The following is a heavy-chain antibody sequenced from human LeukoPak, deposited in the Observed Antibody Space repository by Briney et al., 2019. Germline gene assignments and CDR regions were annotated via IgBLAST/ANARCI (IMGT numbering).Heavy chain of an antibody. V-gene: IGHV3-30*18. CDR1: GFTFSSYG. CDR2: ISYDGSNK. D-gene: IGHD4-17*01. J-gene: IGHJ3*02. Sequence: PGGSLRLSCAASGFTFSSYGMHWVRQAPGKGLEWVSVISYDGSNKYYADSVKGRFTISRDNSKNTLYLQMNSLRAEDTAVYYCAKDLGDYVLDYDAFDIWGQGTMVTVSS. CDR3: AKDLGDYVLDYDAFDI.